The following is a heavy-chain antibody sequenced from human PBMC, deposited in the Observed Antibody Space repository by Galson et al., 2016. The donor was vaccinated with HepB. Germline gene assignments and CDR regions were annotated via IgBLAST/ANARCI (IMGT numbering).Heavy chain of an antibody. CDR1: GFRFSAYW. D-gene: IGHD6-19*01. J-gene: IGHJ3*02. CDR3: WSGYTSGI. Sequence: SLRLSCAASGFRFSAYWLAWVRQAPGKGLEYVANFNEDGSRTHYLDSAKGRFTISRDNAKNSVALQMDSLRADDTALYYCWSGYTSGIWGQGTRVTVSS. CDR2: FNEDGSRT. V-gene: IGHV3-7*01.